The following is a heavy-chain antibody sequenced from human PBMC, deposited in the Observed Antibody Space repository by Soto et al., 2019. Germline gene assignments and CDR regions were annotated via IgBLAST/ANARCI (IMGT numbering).Heavy chain of an antibody. CDR3: ARDPFYSGSNLQVGYFDS. CDR2: INPSNDNT. V-gene: IGHV1-18*01. Sequence: QVQMVQAGAEVTKPGASVKVSCKASNYSFSSFGISWMRQAPGQGLEWMAWINPSNDNTNYAQSLQARVTLTTDTSTSTANMELRSLRSDDTAVYYCARDPFYSGSNLQVGYFDSWGQGTLVTVYS. D-gene: IGHD1-26*01. J-gene: IGHJ4*02. CDR1: NYSFSSFG.